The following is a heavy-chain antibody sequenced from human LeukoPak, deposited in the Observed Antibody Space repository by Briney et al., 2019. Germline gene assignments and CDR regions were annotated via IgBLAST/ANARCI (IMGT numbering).Heavy chain of an antibody. CDR2: ISSSSSTI. V-gene: IGHV3-48*01. CDR1: GFTFSSYS. Sequence: GGSLRLSCAASGFTFSSYSMNWVRQAPGKGLEWVSYISSSSSTIYCADSVKGRFTISRDNAKNSLYLQMNSLRAEDTAVYYCTSGVVHDYWGQGTLVTVSS. CDR3: TSGVVHDY. J-gene: IGHJ4*02. D-gene: IGHD3-3*01.